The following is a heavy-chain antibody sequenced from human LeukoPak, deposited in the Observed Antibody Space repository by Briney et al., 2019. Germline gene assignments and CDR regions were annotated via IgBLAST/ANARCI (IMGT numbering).Heavy chain of an antibody. V-gene: IGHV1-69*01. CDR2: IIPIFGTA. Sequence: SVKVSCKASGGTXSSYAISWVRQAPGQGLEWMGGIIPIFGTANYAQKFQGRVTITADESTSTAYMELSSLRSEDTAVYYCAREPHDILTGYFPSFDYWGQGTLVTVSS. CDR1: GGTXSSYA. CDR3: AREPHDILTGYFPSFDY. D-gene: IGHD3-9*01. J-gene: IGHJ4*02.